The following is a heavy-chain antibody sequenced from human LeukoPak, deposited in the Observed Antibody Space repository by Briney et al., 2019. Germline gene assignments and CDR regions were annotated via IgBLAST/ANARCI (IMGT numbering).Heavy chain of an antibody. CDR3: ARDPGPDWWYFDY. J-gene: IGHJ4*02. Sequence: SETLSLTCTVSGDSISSGYYWGWIRQPPGKGLEWIGSIYHSGSTYYNPSLKSRVTISVDTSKNQFSLKLSSVTAADTAVYYCARDPGPDWWYFDYWGQGTLVTVSS. D-gene: IGHD1-14*01. CDR1: GDSISSGYY. V-gene: IGHV4-38-2*02. CDR2: IYHSGST.